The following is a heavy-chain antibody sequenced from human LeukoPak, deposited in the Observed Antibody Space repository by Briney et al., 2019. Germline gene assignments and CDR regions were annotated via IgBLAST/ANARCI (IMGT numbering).Heavy chain of an antibody. D-gene: IGHD3-22*01. J-gene: IGHJ4*02. CDR1: GFTVSSNY. CDR3: ARGMLSSGYQYYFDY. CDR2: IYSGGST. Sequence: GGSLRLSCAASGFTVSSNYMNWVRQAPGKGLEWVSVIYSGGSTYYADSVKGRFTISRDNSKNTLYLQMNSLRAEDTAVYYCARGMLSSGYQYYFDYWGQGTLVTVSS. V-gene: IGHV3-66*01.